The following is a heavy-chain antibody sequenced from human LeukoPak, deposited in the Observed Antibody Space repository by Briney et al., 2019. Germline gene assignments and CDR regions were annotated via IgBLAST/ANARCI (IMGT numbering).Heavy chain of an antibody. D-gene: IGHD4/OR15-4a*01. J-gene: IGHJ6*02. V-gene: IGHV3-72*01. CDR1: GFSFSDHH. CDR2: SKNKADSYTT. Sequence: GGSLRLSCAASGFSFSDHHMDWVRQAPGKGLEWVGRSKNKADSYTTEYAASVGGRFIISRDDSENSLYLQLNSLTTEDTAVYYCARRLWSASSYGMDVWGQGTTVTVSS. CDR3: ARRLWSASSYGMDV.